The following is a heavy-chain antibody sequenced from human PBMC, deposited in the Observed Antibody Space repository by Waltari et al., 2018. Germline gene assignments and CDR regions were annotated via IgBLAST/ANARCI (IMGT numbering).Heavy chain of an antibody. CDR1: GYSISSGYY. D-gene: IGHD6-13*01. Sequence: QVQLQESGPGLVKPSETLSLTCAVSGYSISSGYYWGWIRQPPGKGLEWIGSIYHSGSTYYNPSLKSRVTISVDTSKNQFSLKLSSVTAADTAVYYCARDEVAGYSSSGLDPWGQGTLVTVSS. V-gene: IGHV4-38-2*02. CDR2: IYHSGST. CDR3: ARDEVAGYSSSGLDP. J-gene: IGHJ5*02.